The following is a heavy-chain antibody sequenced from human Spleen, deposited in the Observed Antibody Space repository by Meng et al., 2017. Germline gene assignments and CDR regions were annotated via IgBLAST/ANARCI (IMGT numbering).Heavy chain of an antibody. D-gene: IGHD5-18*01. V-gene: IGHV3-21*04. CDR2: INSYSSFI. CDR3: AKDIGRYSYGYYYYGMDV. Sequence: GESLKISCAASGFSFSSYSMNWVRQAPGKGLEWVSSINSYSSFIYYADSVKGRFTMSRDNSKNSLYLQMNSLRTEDTALYYCAKDIGRYSYGYYYYGMDVWGQGTTVTVAS. CDR1: GFSFSSYS. J-gene: IGHJ6*02.